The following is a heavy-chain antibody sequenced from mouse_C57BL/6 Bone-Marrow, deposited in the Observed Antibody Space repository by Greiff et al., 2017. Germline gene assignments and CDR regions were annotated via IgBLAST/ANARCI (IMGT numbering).Heavy chain of an antibody. Sequence: VQLQQSGPELVKPGASVKISCKASGYAFSSSWMNWVKQRPGKGLEWIGRIYPGDGDTNYNGKFKGKATLTADKSSSTAYMQLSSLTSEDSAVYFGARAELRQLRQGAWVAYWGQGTLVTVSA. CDR2: IYPGDGDT. D-gene: IGHD3-2*02. J-gene: IGHJ3*01. CDR1: GYAFSSSW. CDR3: ARAELRQLRQGAWVAY. V-gene: IGHV1-82*01.